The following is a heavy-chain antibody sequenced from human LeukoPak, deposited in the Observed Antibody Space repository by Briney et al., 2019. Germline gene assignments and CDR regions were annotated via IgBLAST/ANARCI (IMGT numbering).Heavy chain of an antibody. D-gene: IGHD2-21*02. CDR3: ARDLIETYCGGDCHPTLFDY. Sequence: ASVKVSCKASGYTFTSYGISWLRQGPGQGLEWVGWISAYNGNTNYAQKLQGRVTMTTDTSTSTAYMELRSLRPDDTAVYYCARDLIETYCGGDCHPTLFDYWGQGTLVTVSS. CDR1: GYTFTSYG. CDR2: ISAYNGNT. V-gene: IGHV1-18*01. J-gene: IGHJ4*02.